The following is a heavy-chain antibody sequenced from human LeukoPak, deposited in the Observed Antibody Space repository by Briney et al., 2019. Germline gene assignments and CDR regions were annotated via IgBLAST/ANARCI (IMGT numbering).Heavy chain of an antibody. CDR2: INPNSGGT. D-gene: IGHD3-10*01. Sequence: GASVKVSCKASGYTFTGYYMHWVRQAPGQGLEWMGWINPNSGGTNYAQKFQGRVTMTRDTSISTAYMELSRLRSDDTAVYYCARGGTITMVQSWFDPWGQGTLVTVSS. CDR1: GYTFTGYY. J-gene: IGHJ5*02. V-gene: IGHV1-2*02. CDR3: ARGGTITMVQSWFDP.